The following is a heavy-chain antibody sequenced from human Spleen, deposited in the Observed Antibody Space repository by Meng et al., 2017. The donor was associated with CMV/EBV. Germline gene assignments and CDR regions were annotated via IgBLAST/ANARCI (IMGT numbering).Heavy chain of an antibody. V-gene: IGHV4-59*01. CDR2: IYYSGST. CDR3: ARGQRTVAGVN. J-gene: IGHJ4*02. CDR1: GGSISSYY. D-gene: IGHD6-19*01. Sequence: SETLSLTCTVSGGSISSYYWSWIRQPPGKGLEWIGYIYYSGSTNYNPSLKSRVTISVDTSKNQFPLKLSSVTAADTAVYYCARGQRTVAGVNWGQGTLVTVSS.